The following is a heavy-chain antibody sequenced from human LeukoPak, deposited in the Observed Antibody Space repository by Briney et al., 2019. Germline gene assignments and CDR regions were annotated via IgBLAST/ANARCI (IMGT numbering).Heavy chain of an antibody. D-gene: IGHD4-17*01. V-gene: IGHV4-31*03. CDR3: ARELYGDQTLFDY. CDR1: GGSISSGGYY. Sequence: SETLSLTCTVSGGSISSGGYYWSWNRQHPGKGLEWIGYIYYSGSTYYNPSLKSRVTISVDTSKNQFSLKLSSVTAADTAVYYCARELYGDQTLFDYWGQGTLVTVSS. CDR2: IYYSGST. J-gene: IGHJ4*02.